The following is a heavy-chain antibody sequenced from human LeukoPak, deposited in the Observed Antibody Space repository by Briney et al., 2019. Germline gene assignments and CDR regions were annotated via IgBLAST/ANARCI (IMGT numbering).Heavy chain of an antibody. CDR2: INHSGST. J-gene: IGHJ2*01. D-gene: IGHD3-22*01. Sequence: PSETLSLTCTVSGGSISSGSYYWSWIRQPPGKGLEWIGEINHSGSTNYNPSLKSRVTISVDTSKNQFSLKLSSVTAADTAVYYCARLEYYDSSGWDYWYFDLWGRGTLVTVSS. CDR3: ARLEYYDSSGWDYWYFDL. V-gene: IGHV4-39*07. CDR1: GGSISSGSYY.